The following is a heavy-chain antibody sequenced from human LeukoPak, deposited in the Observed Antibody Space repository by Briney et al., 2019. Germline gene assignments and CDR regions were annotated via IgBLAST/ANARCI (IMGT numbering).Heavy chain of an antibody. CDR3: AKLDPIGYYFDY. D-gene: IGHD2-2*03. CDR1: GGSFSGYY. J-gene: IGHJ4*02. V-gene: IGHV3-23*01. CDR2: ISGSGGST. Sequence: PSETLSLTCAVYGGSFSGYYWSWIRQPPGKGLEWVSAISGSGGSTYYADSVKGRFTISRDNSKNTLYLQMNSLRAEDTAVYYCAKLDPIGYYFDYWGQGTLVTVSS.